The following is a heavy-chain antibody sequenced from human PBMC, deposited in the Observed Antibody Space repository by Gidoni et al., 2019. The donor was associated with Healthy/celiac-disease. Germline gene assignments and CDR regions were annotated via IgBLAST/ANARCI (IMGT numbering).Heavy chain of an antibody. V-gene: IGHV3-11*01. CDR2: ISSSGSTI. CDR3: ARDIQGSGRFLYYYYGMDV. J-gene: IGHJ6*02. D-gene: IGHD3-10*01. CDR1: CFTFRDYY. Sequence: VLLVESGGGLVNPGGSLRPSCAASCFTFRDYYLSWIRQALGKGLEWVSYISSSGSTIYYADSVKGRFTISRDNAKNSLYLQMNSLRAEDTAVYYCARDIQGSGRFLYYYYGMDVWGQGTTVTVSS.